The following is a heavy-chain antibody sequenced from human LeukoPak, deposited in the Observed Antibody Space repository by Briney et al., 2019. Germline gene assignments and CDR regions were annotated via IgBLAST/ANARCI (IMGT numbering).Heavy chain of an antibody. D-gene: IGHD3-22*01. J-gene: IGHJ6*02. CDR2: IWFDGSNK. CDR1: GFTFSSYG. Sequence: GGSLRLSCAASGFTFSSYGMHWVRQAPGKGLEWVAIIWFDGSNKYYADSVKGRFTISRDNSKNTLSLQMNSLRAEDTAVYYCARDRYYDSSGYYRTGLYYYGMDVWGQGTTVTVSS. V-gene: IGHV3-33*01. CDR3: ARDRYYDSSGYYRTGLYYYGMDV.